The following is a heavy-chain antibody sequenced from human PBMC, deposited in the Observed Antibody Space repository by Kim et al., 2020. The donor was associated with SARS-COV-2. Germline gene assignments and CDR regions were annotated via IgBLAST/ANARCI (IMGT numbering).Heavy chain of an antibody. CDR1: GGSFSGYY. CDR2: INHSGST. V-gene: IGHV4-34*01. CDR3: ARGNYCSSTSCYVGYFQH. Sequence: SETLSLTCAVYGGSFSGYYWSWIRQPPGKGLEWIGEINHSGSTTYNPSLKSRVTISVDTSKNQFSLKLSSVTAADTAVYYCARGNYCSSTSCYVGYFQHWGQRTLITVSS. J-gene: IGHJ1*01. D-gene: IGHD2-2*01.